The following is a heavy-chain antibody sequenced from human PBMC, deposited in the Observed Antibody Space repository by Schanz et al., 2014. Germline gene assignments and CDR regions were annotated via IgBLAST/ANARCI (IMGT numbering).Heavy chain of an antibody. Sequence: QVDLVESGGCVVQPGRSLTLSCAVSTSLFSRSVIHWVRQAPGKGLEWVAVMWNDGIKTHYADSGKGRFTISRDNSKNTVYLQMNSLRTDDTAMYYCARDPNTSAWLPYFDTWGQGTLVTVSS. V-gene: IGHV3-30*04. D-gene: IGHD6-19*01. CDR3: ARDPNTSAWLPYFDT. CDR1: TSLFSRSV. J-gene: IGHJ4*02. CDR2: MWNDGIKT.